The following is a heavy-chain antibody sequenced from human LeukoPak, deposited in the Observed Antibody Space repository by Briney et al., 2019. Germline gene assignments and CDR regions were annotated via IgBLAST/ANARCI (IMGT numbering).Heavy chain of an antibody. CDR2: LNQDGSVK. CDR1: GFTFSNYW. J-gene: IGHJ4*02. Sequence: GGSLRLSCVASGFTFSNYWMSWVRQTPEKGLEWVANLNQDGSVKYYADSVKGRFIISRDNDKKSVYLQMDIVRVEDTALYYCARDGEIGNSYASFDHWGQGTLVTVSS. CDR3: ARDGEIGNSYASFDH. D-gene: IGHD3-16*01. V-gene: IGHV3-7*05.